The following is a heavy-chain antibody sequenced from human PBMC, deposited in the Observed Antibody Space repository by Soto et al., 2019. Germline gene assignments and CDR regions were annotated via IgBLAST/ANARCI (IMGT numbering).Heavy chain of an antibody. V-gene: IGHV1-69*01. CDR3: ARTAPGFGTYYFDY. CDR2: IIPIFGTA. Sequence: GQGLEWMGGIIPIFGTANYAQKFQGRVTITADESTSTAYMELSSLRSEDTAVYYCARTAPGFGTYYFDYWGQGTLVTVSS. D-gene: IGHD3-10*01. J-gene: IGHJ4*02.